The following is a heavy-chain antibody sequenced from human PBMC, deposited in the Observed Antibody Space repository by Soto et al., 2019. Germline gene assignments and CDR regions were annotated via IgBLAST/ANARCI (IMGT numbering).Heavy chain of an antibody. CDR1: GFSLSNAKVG. CDR3: AVSAGWFDP. J-gene: IGHJ5*02. V-gene: IGHV2-26*01. CDR2: IFSNDEK. Sequence: QVTLKESGPVLVKPTETLTLTCNVSGFSLSNAKVGVSWIRQPPGKALEWLAHIFSNDEKSYSTPLKSRLTISKDSSKSQVVLTMTNVDPVYTATYYCAVSAGWFDPWGQGTLVIVSS.